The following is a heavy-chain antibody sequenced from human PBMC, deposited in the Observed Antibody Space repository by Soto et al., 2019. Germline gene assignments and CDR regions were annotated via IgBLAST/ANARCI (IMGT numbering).Heavy chain of an antibody. CDR3: ARDPDYGDYWGYFFDS. CDR1: GYTFSAYY. V-gene: IGHV1-2*02. CDR2: INPTSGGT. Sequence: ASVKVSCKTSGYTFSAYYIHWIRQAPGQGLEWMGWINPTSGGTVYAQNFQDRVTMTRDTSISTAYMELRRLNSDDTAVYYCARDPDYGDYWGYFFDSWGQGTPVTVSS. J-gene: IGHJ4*02. D-gene: IGHD4-17*01.